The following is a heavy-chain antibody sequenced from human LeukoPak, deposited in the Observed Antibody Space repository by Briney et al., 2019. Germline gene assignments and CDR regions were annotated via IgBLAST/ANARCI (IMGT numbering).Heavy chain of an antibody. CDR1: GYTFTGYY. V-gene: IGHV1-2*02. D-gene: IGHD5-18*01. Sequence: ASVKVSCKASGYTFTGYYMHWVRQAPGQGLEWMGWINPNSGGTNYAQKFQGRVTMTRDTSISTAYMELSRLRSDDTAVYYCARTGYSYGYYYYYYYMDVWGKGTTVTISS. J-gene: IGHJ6*03. CDR2: INPNSGGT. CDR3: ARTGYSYGYYYYYYYMDV.